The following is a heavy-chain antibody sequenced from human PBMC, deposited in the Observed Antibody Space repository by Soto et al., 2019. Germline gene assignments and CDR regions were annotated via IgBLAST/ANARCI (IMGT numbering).Heavy chain of an antibody. V-gene: IGHV3-13*01. J-gene: IGHJ4*02. CDR3: AKDRRAGGNSAFYFDF. CDR2: IGTGGGT. CDR1: GFTFSSYA. Sequence: LRLSCAGSGFTFSSYAMHWVRQAPGKGLEWVSAIGTGGGTYYADSVKGRFTISRDNAKNSLYLQVHSLTAEDTAVYYCAKDRRAGGNSAFYFDFWGQGAQVTVSS. D-gene: IGHD3-16*01.